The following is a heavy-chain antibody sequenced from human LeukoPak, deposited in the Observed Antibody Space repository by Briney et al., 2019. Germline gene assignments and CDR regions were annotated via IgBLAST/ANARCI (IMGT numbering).Heavy chain of an antibody. CDR2: IYYSGTT. Sequence: SETLSLTCTVSGGSITTDDRFWSWIRQPPGQGLEWIGYIYYSGTTFYNSSLKSRLTISVDTSKNQFSLNLRSVTAADTAVYYCARVRRYYDYLRGSYRLYYFDYWGQGTLVTVSS. CDR1: GGSITTDDRF. J-gene: IGHJ4*02. D-gene: IGHD3-16*02. V-gene: IGHV4-30-4*01. CDR3: ARVRRYYDYLRGSYRLYYFDY.